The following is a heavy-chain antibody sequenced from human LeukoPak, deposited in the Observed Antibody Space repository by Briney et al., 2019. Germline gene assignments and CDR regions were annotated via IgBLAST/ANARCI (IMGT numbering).Heavy chain of an antibody. CDR3: ARLLVVTWEGEGWFDP. J-gene: IGHJ5*02. D-gene: IGHD2-15*01. V-gene: IGHV4-30-4*01. CDR1: GGSISSGDYY. CDR2: IYYSGST. Sequence: SETLSLTCTVSGGSISSGDYYWSWIRQPPGKGREWIVYIYYSGSTYYNPSLKSRVTISVDTSKNQFSLKLSSVTAADTAVYYCARLLVVTWEGEGWFDPWGQGTLVTVSS.